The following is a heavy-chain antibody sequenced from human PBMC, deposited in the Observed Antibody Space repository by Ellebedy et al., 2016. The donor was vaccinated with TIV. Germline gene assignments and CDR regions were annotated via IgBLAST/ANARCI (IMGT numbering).Heavy chain of an antibody. CDR1: GYRFGSYW. D-gene: IGHD6-13*01. Sequence: KVSCKGSGYRFGSYWIAWVRQMPGKGLEWMATIHPGDSDSRHSPALEGRVTISADKSINTAHLQWSSLEASDTAIYYCARVAGPGRRDFDYWGQGTLVTVSS. J-gene: IGHJ4*02. V-gene: IGHV5-51*01. CDR3: ARVAGPGRRDFDY. CDR2: IHPGDSDS.